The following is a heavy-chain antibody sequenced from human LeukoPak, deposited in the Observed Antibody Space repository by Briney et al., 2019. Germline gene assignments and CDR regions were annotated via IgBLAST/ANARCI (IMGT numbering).Heavy chain of an antibody. J-gene: IGHJ5*02. CDR2: SPYSGST. V-gene: IGHV4-39*07. Sequence: SQTLSLTCTVSGGSISSSGYYWGWIRQPPGKGLEWIGSSPYSGSTHNNPSLKSRVTISLDTSKNQLSLNLSSVTAADTAVYYCARDARYSGSGSRPAFDPWGQGTLVTVSS. D-gene: IGHD3-10*01. CDR3: ARDARYSGSGSRPAFDP. CDR1: GGSISSSGYY.